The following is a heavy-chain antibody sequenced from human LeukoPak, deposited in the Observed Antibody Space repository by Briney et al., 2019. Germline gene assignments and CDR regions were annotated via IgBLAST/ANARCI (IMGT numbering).Heavy chain of an antibody. J-gene: IGHJ4*02. CDR1: GYTFTSYD. D-gene: IGHD3-10*01. CDR3: ATYLRGSGSYYNVGFDY. V-gene: IGHV1-8*01. Sequence: ASVKVSCKASGYTFTSYDINWVRQATGQGLEWMGWMNPNSGNTGYAQKFQGRVTMTEDTSTDTAYMELSSLRSEDTAVYYCATYLRGSGSYYNVGFDYWGQGTLVTVSS. CDR2: MNPNSGNT.